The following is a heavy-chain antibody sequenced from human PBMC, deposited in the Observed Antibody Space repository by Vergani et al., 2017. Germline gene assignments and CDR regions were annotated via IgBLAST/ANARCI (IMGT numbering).Heavy chain of an antibody. D-gene: IGHD5-24*01. CDR3: ARQDGYNTELDY. CDR1: GYSISSGYY. CDR2: ISHSGYT. Sequence: QVQLQESGPGLLKPSETLSLTCTVSGYSISSGYYWGWIRQPPGKGLEWIVSISHSGYTFYSPSLKSRVSMSVDTSKNQFSLKLSSVTAADTAVYYCARQDGYNTELDYWGQGALVTVAS. V-gene: IGHV4-38-2*02. J-gene: IGHJ4*02.